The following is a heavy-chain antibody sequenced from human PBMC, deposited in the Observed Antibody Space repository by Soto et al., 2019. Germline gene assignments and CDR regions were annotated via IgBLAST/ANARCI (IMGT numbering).Heavy chain of an antibody. D-gene: IGHD6-6*01. J-gene: IGHJ6*03. Sequence: PSETLSLTCTVSGGSISSYYWSWIRQPPGKGLEWIGYIYYSGSTNYNPSLKSRVTISVDTSKNQFSLKLSSVTAADTAMYYCASNLAARPSKSYYYHYMDVWGKGTTVTVSS. CDR3: ASNLAARPSKSYYYHYMDV. V-gene: IGHV4-59*01. CDR2: IYYSGST. CDR1: GGSISSYY.